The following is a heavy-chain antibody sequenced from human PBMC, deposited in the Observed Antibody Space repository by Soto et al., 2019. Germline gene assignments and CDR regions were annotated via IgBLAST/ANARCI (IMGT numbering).Heavy chain of an antibody. CDR3: ARTRLSCWYDFDL. Sequence: DVQLVESGGGLVQPGGSLRLSCAVSGFIFSDHYMDWIRQAPGTGLEWVGRSRNKANSYTTKYAPSVEGRFTISIDDSRSSLFLQMNSLTIADRAVYYFARTRLSCWYDFDLFGQGPLVTVSS. V-gene: IGHV3-72*01. J-gene: IGHJ4*02. CDR2: SRNKANSYTT. CDR1: GFIFSDHY. D-gene: IGHD6-13*01.